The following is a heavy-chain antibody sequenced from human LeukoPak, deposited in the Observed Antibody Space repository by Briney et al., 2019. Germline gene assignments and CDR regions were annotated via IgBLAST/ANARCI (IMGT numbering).Heavy chain of an antibody. D-gene: IGHD3-22*01. V-gene: IGHV4-59*01. CDR1: GGSISSYY. J-gene: IGHJ5*02. CDR3: ARSPVYYDSSGYYYGDWFDP. Sequence: PSETLSLTCTVSGGSISSYYWSWIRQPPGKGLEWIGYIYYSGCTNYNPSLKSRVTISVDTSKNQFSLKLSSVTAADTAVYYCARSPVYYDSSGYYYGDWFDPWGQGTLVTVSS. CDR2: IYYSGCT.